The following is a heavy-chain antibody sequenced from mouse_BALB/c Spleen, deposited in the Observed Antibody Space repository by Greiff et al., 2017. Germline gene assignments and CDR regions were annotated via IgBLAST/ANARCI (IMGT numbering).Heavy chain of an antibody. CDR2: ISDGGSYT. V-gene: IGHV5-4*02. J-gene: IGHJ4*01. CDR1: GFSFSDYY. Sequence: EVKLVESGGGLVKPGGSLKLSCAASGFSFSDYYMYWVRQTPEKRLEWVATISDGGSYTYYPDSVKGRFTISRDNAKNNLYLQMSSLKSEDTAMYYCARVRDYAMDYWGQGTTVTVSS. CDR3: ARVRDYAMDY.